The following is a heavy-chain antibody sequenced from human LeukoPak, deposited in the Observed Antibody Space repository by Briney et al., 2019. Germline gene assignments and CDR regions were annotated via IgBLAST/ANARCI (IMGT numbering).Heavy chain of an antibody. CDR2: IGHDGRNE. J-gene: IGHJ4*02. D-gene: IGHD3-22*01. V-gene: IGHV3-30*02. CDR3: AKEKMNTLVVVNY. Sequence: GGSLRLSCATSGFTFSNYGMHWVRQAPGKGLEWVAFIGHDGRNEYYADSVKGRFTISRDNSKGTLHLQMSSLRGEDTALYYCAKEKMNTLVVVNYWGQGTLVTVSS. CDR1: GFTFSNYG.